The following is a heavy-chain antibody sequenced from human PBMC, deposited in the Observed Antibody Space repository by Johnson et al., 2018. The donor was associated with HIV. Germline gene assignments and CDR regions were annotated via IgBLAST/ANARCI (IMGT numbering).Heavy chain of an antibody. D-gene: IGHD1-14*01. J-gene: IGHJ3*02. CDR1: GFSFSTYT. V-gene: IGHV3-64*01. Sequence: VQLVESGGGLVQPGGSLRLSCAASGFSFSTYTMNWVRHVPGKGLEYVSGISSNGDSTFYAKSVQGRFTISRDNSKNKLYLQMGSLRAEDTAVYYCARDGMAATKANIWGQGTMVTVSS. CDR2: ISSNGDST. CDR3: ARDGMAATKANI.